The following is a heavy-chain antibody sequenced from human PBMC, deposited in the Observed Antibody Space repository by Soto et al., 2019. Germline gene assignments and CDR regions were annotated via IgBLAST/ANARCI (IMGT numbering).Heavy chain of an antibody. CDR1: GFTFSTYW. V-gene: IGHV3-7*04. D-gene: IGHD2-21*01. Sequence: PGGSLRLSCAASGFTFSTYWMNWVRQAPGKGLEWVANIKQDGSKQHYMDSVKGRFSLSRDNARNSLYLQMNSLSAEDTAVYYCARGAYCGGECYHHFDLWGQGTLVTVSS. CDR2: IKQDGSKQ. J-gene: IGHJ4*02. CDR3: ARGAYCGGECYHHFDL.